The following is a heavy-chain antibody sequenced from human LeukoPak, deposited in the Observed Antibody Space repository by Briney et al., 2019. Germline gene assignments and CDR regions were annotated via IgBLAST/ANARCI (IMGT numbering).Heavy chain of an antibody. Sequence: GGSLRLSCAASGFTSIDYDMHWVRQVIGKGLEWVSAIGIRGDTHYSGSVKGRFTISRENAESSLYLQVNSLRAEDTAVYYCARGGIQVSGIDEFDYWGQGTLVTVSS. J-gene: IGHJ4*02. V-gene: IGHV3-13*01. CDR2: IGIRGDT. D-gene: IGHD6-19*01. CDR1: GFTSIDYD. CDR3: ARGGIQVSGIDEFDY.